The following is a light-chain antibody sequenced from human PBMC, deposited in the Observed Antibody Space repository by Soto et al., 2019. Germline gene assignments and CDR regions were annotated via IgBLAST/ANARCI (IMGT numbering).Light chain of an antibody. Sequence: EIVLTQSPATLSLSPGERSTLSCRASQSVSSYLAWYQQKPGQAPRLLIYDTSTRATGIPDRFRGSDSGTDFTLTIIRLDPEDFAVCCQSYGRSPLGGGTKVDIK. CDR3: SYGRSP. V-gene: IGKV3-11*01. J-gene: IGKJ4*01. CDR1: QSVSSY. CDR2: DTS.